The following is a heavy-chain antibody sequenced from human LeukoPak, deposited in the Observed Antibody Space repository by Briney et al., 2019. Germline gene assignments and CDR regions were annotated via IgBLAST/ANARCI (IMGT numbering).Heavy chain of an antibody. CDR2: ISHDGTT. CDR3: ARTIDDFRSGYYLALGY. CDR1: GYSISSGYY. Sequence: SETLSLTCSVSGYSISSGYYWGWIRQPPGKGLEWIGTISHDGTTYYNPSLKSRVTISVEKSKNQFSLRLNFVTAADTAVYYCARTIDDFRSGYYLALGYWGQGTLVTVSS. J-gene: IGHJ4*02. V-gene: IGHV4-38-2*01. D-gene: IGHD3-3*01.